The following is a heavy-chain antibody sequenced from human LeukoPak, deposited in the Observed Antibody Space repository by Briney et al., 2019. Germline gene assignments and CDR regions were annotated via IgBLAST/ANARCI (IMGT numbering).Heavy chain of an antibody. CDR1: GFTLSSYA. Sequence: GGSLRLSCAASGFTLSSYAMSWVRQAPGKGLEWVSTIGGSGGSTYYADSVKGRFTISRDNSKNTLYLQMNSLRAEDTALYDCAKDQLATTYYWGQGTLVTVSS. CDR3: AKDQLATTYY. CDR2: IGGSGGST. V-gene: IGHV3-23*01. D-gene: IGHD5-24*01. J-gene: IGHJ4*02.